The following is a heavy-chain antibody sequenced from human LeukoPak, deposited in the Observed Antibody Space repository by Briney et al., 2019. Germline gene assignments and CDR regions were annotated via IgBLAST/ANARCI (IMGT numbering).Heavy chain of an antibody. J-gene: IGHJ4*02. CDR3: ARDFAYYGSGSHRGCVDY. V-gene: IGHV3-21*01. Sequence: GGSLRLSCAASGFTFSSYSMNWVRQAPGKGLEWVSSISSSSSYIYYADSVKGRFTISRDNAKNSLYLQMNGLRAEDTAVYYCARDFAYYGSGSHRGCVDYWGQGTLVTVSS. D-gene: IGHD3-10*01. CDR2: ISSSSSYI. CDR1: GFTFSSYS.